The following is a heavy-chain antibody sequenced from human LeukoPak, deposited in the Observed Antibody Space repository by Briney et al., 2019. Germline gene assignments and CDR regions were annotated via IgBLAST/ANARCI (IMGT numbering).Heavy chain of an antibody. J-gene: IGHJ4*02. CDR1: GYTFTNYG. Sequence: ASVKVSCKASGYTFTNYGISWVRQAPGQGLEWMGWISAYNGNTNYAQKLQGRVTMTTDTSTSTAYMELRSLRSDDTAVYYCARDGELGSYHYYFDYWGQGTLVTVSS. CDR2: ISAYNGNT. D-gene: IGHD1-26*01. V-gene: IGHV1-18*01. CDR3: ARDGELGSYHYYFDY.